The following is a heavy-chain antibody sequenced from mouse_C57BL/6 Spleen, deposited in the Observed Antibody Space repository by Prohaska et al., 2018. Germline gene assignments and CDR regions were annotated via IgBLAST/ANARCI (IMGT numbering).Heavy chain of an antibody. CDR3: ARSDGTEFAY. D-gene: IGHD4-1*01. Sequence: QVQLQQPGAELVRPGTSVKLSCKAYGYTFTSYWMHWVKQRPGQGLEWIGVIDPSDSYTNYNQKFKGKATLTVDTSSSTAYMQLSSLTSEDSAVYYCARSDGTEFAYWGQGTLVTVSA. CDR1: GYTFTSYW. CDR2: IDPSDSYT. J-gene: IGHJ3*01. V-gene: IGHV1-59*01.